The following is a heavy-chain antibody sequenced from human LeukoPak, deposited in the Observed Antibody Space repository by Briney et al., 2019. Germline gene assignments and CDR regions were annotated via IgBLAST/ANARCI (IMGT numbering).Heavy chain of an antibody. CDR2: IYYSGST. CDR3: ASGGDQYYYGMDV. CDR1: GGSISSYY. J-gene: IGHJ6*02. D-gene: IGHD2-2*01. V-gene: IGHV4-59*08. Sequence: PSETLSLTCTVSGGSISSYYWSWIRQPPGKGLEWIWYIYYSGSTNYNPSLKSRVTISVDTSKNQFSLKLSSVTAADTAVYYCASGGDQYYYGMDVWGQGTTVTVSS.